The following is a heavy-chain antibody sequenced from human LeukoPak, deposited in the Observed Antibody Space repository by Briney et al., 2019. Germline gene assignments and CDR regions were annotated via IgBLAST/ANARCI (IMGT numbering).Heavy chain of an antibody. CDR3: ARGTGPAASDIDY. J-gene: IGHJ4*02. CDR1: GFTFSSYG. V-gene: IGHV3-33*01. CDR2: IWYDGSNK. Sequence: QAGGSLRLSCAASGFTFSSYGMHWVRQAPGKGLVWVAVIWYDGSNKYYADSVKGRFTISRDNSKNTLYLQMNSLRAEDTAVYYCARGTGPAASDIDYWGQGTLVTVSS. D-gene: IGHD6-25*01.